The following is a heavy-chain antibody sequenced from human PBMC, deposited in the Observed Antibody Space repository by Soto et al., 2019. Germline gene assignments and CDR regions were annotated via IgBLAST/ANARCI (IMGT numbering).Heavy chain of an antibody. Sequence: QVQLQESGPGLVKPSQTLSLTCTVSGGSISTVDYWWSWIRQSPDMGLEWIGHIYDGGRTYNNPLLQTRLTMSVDTSKRQLSLTLSSVSAADAAVYYCAGGPSGDKVDSWGQGTLVTVSS. J-gene: IGHJ4*02. CDR3: AGGPSGDKVDS. CDR1: GGSISTVDYW. CDR2: IYDGGRT. D-gene: IGHD7-27*01. V-gene: IGHV4-30-4*01.